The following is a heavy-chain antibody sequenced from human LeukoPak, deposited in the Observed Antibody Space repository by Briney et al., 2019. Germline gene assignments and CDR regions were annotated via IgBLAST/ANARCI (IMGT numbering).Heavy chain of an antibody. CDR3: ARSFSPNYYDLLDY. CDR2: IYYSGST. CDR1: GGSISTYY. J-gene: IGHJ4*02. V-gene: IGHV4-59*01. Sequence: SETLSLTCTVSGGSISTYYWSWIQQPPGKGLGGIGYIYYSGSTNYNPSLKSRVTISLDTSKNQFSLKLNSVTAADTAMYYCARSFSPNYYDLLDYWGQGTLVTVSS. D-gene: IGHD3-22*01.